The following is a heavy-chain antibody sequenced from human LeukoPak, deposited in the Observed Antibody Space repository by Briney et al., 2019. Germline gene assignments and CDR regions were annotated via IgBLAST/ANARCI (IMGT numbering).Heavy chain of an antibody. D-gene: IGHD6-13*01. Sequence: SETLSLTCTVSGGSISSSSYYWGWIRQPPGKGLEWIGSIYYSGSTYYNPSLKSRVTISVDMSKNQFSLKLSSVTAADTAVYYCARVVDRRYSSSWADYWGQGTLVTVSS. CDR2: IYYSGST. CDR3: ARVVDRRYSSSWADY. CDR1: GGSISSSSYY. V-gene: IGHV4-39*07. J-gene: IGHJ4*02.